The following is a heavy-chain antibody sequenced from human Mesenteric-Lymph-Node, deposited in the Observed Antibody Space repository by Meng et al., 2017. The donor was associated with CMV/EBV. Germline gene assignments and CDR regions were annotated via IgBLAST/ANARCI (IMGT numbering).Heavy chain of an antibody. CDR1: GFTFSSYW. D-gene: IGHD2-2*01. V-gene: IGHV3-48*04. J-gene: IGHJ4*02. CDR3: ARGGYCSSSTCYGLPDDY. Sequence: GESLKISCAASGFTFSSYWMSWVRQAPGKGLEWVSHISSSGNTIYYADSVKGRFTISRDNAKNSLYLQMNSLRAEDTAVYYCARGGYCSSSTCYGLPDDYWGQGTLVTVSS. CDR2: ISSSGNTI.